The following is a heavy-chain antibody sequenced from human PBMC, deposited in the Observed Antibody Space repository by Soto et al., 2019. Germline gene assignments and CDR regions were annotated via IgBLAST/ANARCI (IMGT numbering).Heavy chain of an antibody. CDR1: GGSFSGYY. CDR2: INHSGST. V-gene: IGHV4-34*01. Sequence: SETLSLTCAVYGGSFSGYYWSWIRQPPGKGLEWIGEINHSGSTNYNPSLKSRVTISVDTSKNQFSLKLSSVTAADTAVYYCASLTMGATTHGYWGQGTLVTVSS. J-gene: IGHJ4*02. CDR3: ASLTMGATTHGY. D-gene: IGHD1-26*01.